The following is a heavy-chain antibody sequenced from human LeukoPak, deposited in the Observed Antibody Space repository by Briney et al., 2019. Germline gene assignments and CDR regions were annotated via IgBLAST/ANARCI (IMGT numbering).Heavy chain of an antibody. J-gene: IGHJ4*02. CDR2: IYYSGST. CDR3: ARGGDCSSTSCYGNFDY. CDR1: GGSVSSSTYY. D-gene: IGHD2-2*01. V-gene: IGHV4-39*01. Sequence: SETLSLTCTVSGGSVSSSTYYWGWIRQPPGKGLEWIGSIYYSGSTYYNPSLKSRVTISVDTSKNQFSLKLSSVSAAAADTAVYYCARGGDCSSTSCYGNFDYWGQGTLVTVSS.